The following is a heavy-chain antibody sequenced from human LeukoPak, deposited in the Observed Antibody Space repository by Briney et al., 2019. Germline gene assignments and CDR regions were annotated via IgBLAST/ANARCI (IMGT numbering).Heavy chain of an antibody. J-gene: IGHJ4*02. Sequence: GGSLRLSGAASGFTFSSYAMHWVRRTPGKGLEWVAIISYDGTNKYSADSVKGRFTISRDNSKNTLYLQMTSLRAEDTAVYYCARDNNRRGAPKIDYWGQGTLVTVSS. V-gene: IGHV3-30-3*01. CDR3: ARDNNRRGAPKIDY. CDR2: ISYDGTNK. CDR1: GFTFSSYA. D-gene: IGHD1-14*01.